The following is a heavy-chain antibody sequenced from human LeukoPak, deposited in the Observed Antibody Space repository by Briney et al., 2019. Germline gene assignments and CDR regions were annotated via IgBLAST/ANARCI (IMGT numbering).Heavy chain of an antibody. CDR3: TSFFETN. Sequence: GSLRLSCAASRFIFTNYWIHWVRQAPGKGLVWVSHVNNDGSGTSYADSVEGRFTISRDSAKNTVYLHMNSLRVEDTAVYYCTSFFETNWGQGTLVTVSS. CDR1: RFIFTNYW. D-gene: IGHD2/OR15-2a*01. V-gene: IGHV3-74*01. J-gene: IGHJ4*02. CDR2: VNNDGSGT.